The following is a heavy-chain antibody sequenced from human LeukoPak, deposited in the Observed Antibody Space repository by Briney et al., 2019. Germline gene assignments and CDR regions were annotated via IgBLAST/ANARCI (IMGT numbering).Heavy chain of an antibody. CDR1: GFTFSSYS. J-gene: IGHJ4*02. V-gene: IGHV3-48*04. CDR3: ARDHYRTSGELPDY. Sequence: GGSLRLSCAASGFTFSSYSMNWVRQAPGKGLEWVSYISSSSSTIYYADSVKGRFTISRDNAKNSLYLQMNSLRAEDAAVYYCARDHYRTSGELPDYWGQGTLVTVSS. D-gene: IGHD1-26*01. CDR2: ISSSSSTI.